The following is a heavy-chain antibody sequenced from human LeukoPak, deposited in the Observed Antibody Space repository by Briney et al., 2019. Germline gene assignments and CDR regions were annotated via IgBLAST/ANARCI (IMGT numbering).Heavy chain of an antibody. CDR1: GFTVTNIY. Sequence: GGSLRLSCAASGFTVTNIYVTWVRQAPGKGLEWVSVIYSGGSTYYADSVKGRFTISRDNSKNTLYLQMNSLRAEDTAVYYCARYYDSSGQTGGAFDIWGQGTMVTVSS. J-gene: IGHJ3*02. V-gene: IGHV3-66*01. D-gene: IGHD3-22*01. CDR3: ARYYDSSGQTGGAFDI. CDR2: IYSGGST.